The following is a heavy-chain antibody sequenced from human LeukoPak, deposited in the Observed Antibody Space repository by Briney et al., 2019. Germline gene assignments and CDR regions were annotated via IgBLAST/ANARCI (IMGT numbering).Heavy chain of an antibody. CDR2: ISPSGST. Sequence: PSETLSLTCTVSGGSISSYSWSWIRQPAGKGLECIGHISPSGSTNYNPSLKSRVTMSVDTSKNQFSLKLSSVTAADTAVYYCARHELYYYYMDVWGKGTTVTVSS. CDR3: ARHELYYYYMDV. J-gene: IGHJ6*03. V-gene: IGHV4-4*07. CDR1: GGSISSYS. D-gene: IGHD1-7*01.